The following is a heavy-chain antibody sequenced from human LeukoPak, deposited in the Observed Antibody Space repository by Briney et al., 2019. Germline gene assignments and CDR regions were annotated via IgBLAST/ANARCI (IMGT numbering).Heavy chain of an antibody. V-gene: IGHV1-2*02. D-gene: IGHD1-26*01. Sequence: ASVKVSCKASGYTFSAYCMHWVRQAPGQGLEWMGWVNPKSGGTNYAQQFQGRVTMTRDTSISTAYMELSRLRSDDTAVYYCARDMDSGPDFFDYWGLGTLVTVSS. CDR1: GYTFSAYC. CDR2: VNPKSGGT. CDR3: ARDMDSGPDFFDY. J-gene: IGHJ4*02.